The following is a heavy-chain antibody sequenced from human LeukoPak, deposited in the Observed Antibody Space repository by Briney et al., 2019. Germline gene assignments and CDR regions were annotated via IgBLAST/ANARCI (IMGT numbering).Heavy chain of an antibody. Sequence: GGSLRLSCAASGFTFTSYWMSWVRQAPGKGLEWVANIDPDGSEKQYGDSVKGRFTTSRDNAKNSLYLQMNSLRAEDTAIYYCARIYYFGDNNWRYFDNWGQGTLVTVSS. CDR2: IDPDGSEK. J-gene: IGHJ4*02. CDR3: ARIYYFGDNNWRYFDN. CDR1: GFTFTSYW. V-gene: IGHV3-7*01. D-gene: IGHD3-10*01.